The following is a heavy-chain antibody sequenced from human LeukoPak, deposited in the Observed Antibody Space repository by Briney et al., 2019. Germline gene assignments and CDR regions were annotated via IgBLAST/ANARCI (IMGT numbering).Heavy chain of an antibody. CDR3: ARGYSSSYYFDY. Sequence: SGGSLRLSCAASGFTFSSYSMNWVRLAPGKGLECVSSITISSSYIYYADSVKGRFTISRDNAKNSPYLQMNSLRVEDTAVYYCARGYSSSYYFDYWGQGTLVTVSS. CDR2: ITISSSYI. J-gene: IGHJ4*02. D-gene: IGHD6-6*01. V-gene: IGHV3-21*01. CDR1: GFTFSSYS.